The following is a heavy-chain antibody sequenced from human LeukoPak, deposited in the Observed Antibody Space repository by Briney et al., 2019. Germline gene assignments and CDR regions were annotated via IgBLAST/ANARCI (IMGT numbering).Heavy chain of an antibody. V-gene: IGHV3-53*01. Sequence: LPGGSLRLSCAASVFTFSTYNMNWVRQAPGKGLEWVSFIYSDNTHYSDSVKGRFTISRDNSKNTLYLQMNSLRAEDTAVYYCARRAGAYSHPYDYWGQGTLVTVSS. CDR2: IYSDNT. CDR3: ARRAGAYSHPYDY. CDR1: VFTFSTYN. D-gene: IGHD4/OR15-4a*01. J-gene: IGHJ4*02.